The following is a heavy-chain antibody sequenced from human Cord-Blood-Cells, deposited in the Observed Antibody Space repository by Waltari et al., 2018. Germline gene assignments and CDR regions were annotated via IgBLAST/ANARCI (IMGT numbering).Heavy chain of an antibody. V-gene: IGHV4-34*01. CDR3: VEWPPDAFDI. Sequence: QVQLQQWGAGLLKPSETLSLTCAVYGGSFSGYYWSWIRQPPGKGLEWIGEINHSGSTNYNPSLQSRVTISVATSKNQFSLKLSSVTAAETAVYYCVEWPPDAFDIWGQGTMVTVSS. D-gene: IGHD3-3*01. J-gene: IGHJ3*02. CDR1: GGSFSGYY. CDR2: INHSGST.